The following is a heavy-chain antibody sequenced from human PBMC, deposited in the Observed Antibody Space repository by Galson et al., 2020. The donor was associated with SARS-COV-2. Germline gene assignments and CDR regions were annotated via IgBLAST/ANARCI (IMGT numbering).Heavy chain of an antibody. Sequence: ASVKVSCKASGYTFTSYGISWVRQAPGQGLEWMGWISAYNGNTNYAQKLQGRVTMTTDTSTSTAYMELRSLRSDDTAVYYCAGGAYDYDAHYFDYWGQGTLVTVSS. CDR3: AGGAYDYDAHYFDY. V-gene: IGHV1-18*01. D-gene: IGHD4-17*01. CDR1: GYTFTSYG. J-gene: IGHJ4*02. CDR2: ISAYNGNT.